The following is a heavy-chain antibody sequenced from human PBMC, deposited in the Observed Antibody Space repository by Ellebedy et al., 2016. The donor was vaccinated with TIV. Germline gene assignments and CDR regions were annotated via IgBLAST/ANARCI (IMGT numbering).Heavy chain of an antibody. CDR3: ARGDLPAAYYYYGMDV. CDR2: ISSSGSTI. Sequence: GESLKISXAASGFTFSDYYMSWIRQAPGKGLEWLSYISSSGSTIYYADSVKGRFTISRDNAKNSLYLQMNSLRAEDTAVYYCARGDLPAAYYYYGMDVWGQGTTVTVSS. V-gene: IGHV3-11*01. J-gene: IGHJ6*02. D-gene: IGHD2-2*01. CDR1: GFTFSDYY.